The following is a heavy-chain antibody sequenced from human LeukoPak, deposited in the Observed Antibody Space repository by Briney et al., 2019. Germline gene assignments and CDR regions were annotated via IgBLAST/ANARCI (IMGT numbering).Heavy chain of an antibody. CDR2: ISGSGGST. D-gene: IGHD3-22*01. Sequence: GGSLRLSCAASGFTFSSYAMSWVRQAPGKGLEWVSAISGSGGSTYYADSVKGRFTISRVNSKNTLYLQMNSLRAEDTAVYYCTTPYYYDSSGYSHDAFDIWGQGTMVTVSS. J-gene: IGHJ3*02. V-gene: IGHV3-23*01. CDR1: GFTFSSYA. CDR3: TTPYYYDSSGYSHDAFDI.